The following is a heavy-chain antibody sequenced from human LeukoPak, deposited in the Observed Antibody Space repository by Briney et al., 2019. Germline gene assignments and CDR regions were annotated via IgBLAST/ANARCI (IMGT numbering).Heavy chain of an antibody. Sequence: SETLSLTCTVSGGSISSSSYYWGWIRQPPGKGLEWIGSIYYSGSTYYNPSLKSRVTISVDTSKNQFSLKLSSVTAADTAVYYCARSDFARFDPWGQGTLVTVSS. J-gene: IGHJ5*02. CDR1: GGSISSSSYY. D-gene: IGHD2/OR15-2a*01. CDR3: ARSDFARFDP. V-gene: IGHV4-39*07. CDR2: IYYSGST.